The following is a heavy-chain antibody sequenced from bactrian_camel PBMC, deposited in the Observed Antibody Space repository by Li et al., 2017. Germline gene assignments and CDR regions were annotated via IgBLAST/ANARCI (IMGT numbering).Heavy chain of an antibody. D-gene: IGHD7*01. V-gene: IGHV3S63*01. CDR1: GFTFDDSD. J-gene: IGHJ4*01. Sequence: HVQLVVSGGGSVPAGETLRLSCTAAGFTFDDSDVRWFREASGVECELVSSLSSDGTTYYTDAVKGRFTISRDNAKNTVTLGLNSLKIEDMAMYYCATEVVPYYWGQGTQVTVS. CDR3: ATEVVPYY. CDR2: LSSDGTT.